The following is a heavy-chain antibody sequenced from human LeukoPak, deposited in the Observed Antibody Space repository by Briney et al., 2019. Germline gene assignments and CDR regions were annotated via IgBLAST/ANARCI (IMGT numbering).Heavy chain of an antibody. Sequence: GGSLRLSCAASGFTVSSNYMSWVRQAPGKGLEWVSVIYSGGSTYYADSVKGRFTISRDNAKNTLYLQMNSLRAEDTAVYHCAKAIDSNNWLPDYWGQGILVTVSS. J-gene: IGHJ4*02. D-gene: IGHD6-13*01. CDR1: GFTVSSNY. V-gene: IGHV3-53*05. CDR3: AKAIDSNNWLPDY. CDR2: IYSGGST.